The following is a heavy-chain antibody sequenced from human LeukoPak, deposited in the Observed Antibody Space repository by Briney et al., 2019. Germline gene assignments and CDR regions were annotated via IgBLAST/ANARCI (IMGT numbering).Heavy chain of an antibody. V-gene: IGHV1-2*02. CDR3: AREGGYDSSGFYDS. CDR1: GYTFTGYY. CDR2: INPNSGGT. J-gene: IGHJ5*01. Sequence: GASVKVSCKASGYTFTGYYMHWVRQAPGQGLEWMGWINPNSGGTNYAQKFQGRVTMTRDTSITTAYMELSRLRSDDTAVYYCAREGGYDSSGFYDSWGQGTLVTVSS. D-gene: IGHD3-22*01.